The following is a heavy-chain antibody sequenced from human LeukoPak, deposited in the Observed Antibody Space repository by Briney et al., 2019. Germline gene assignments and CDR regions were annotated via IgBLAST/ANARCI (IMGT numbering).Heavy chain of an antibody. CDR1: GFTFDDYA. D-gene: IGHD1-26*01. CDR3: ARDMRGSSRNDAFDV. CDR2: ISWNSKYI. J-gene: IGHJ3*01. V-gene: IGHV3-9*01. Sequence: PGGSLRLSCAGSGFTFDDYAIHWVRQAPGKGLEWVSGISWNSKYIVYADSVKGRFTISRDNAKNSLYLQMNSLRTEDTALYYCARDMRGSSRNDAFDVWGQGTMVTVSS.